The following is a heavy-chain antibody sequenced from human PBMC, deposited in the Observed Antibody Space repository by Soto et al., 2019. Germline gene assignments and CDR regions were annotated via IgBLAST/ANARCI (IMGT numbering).Heavy chain of an antibody. CDR3: ARPNSAVAYDAFDI. CDR2: IYPGDSDT. V-gene: IGHV5-51*01. D-gene: IGHD6-19*01. J-gene: IGHJ3*02. CDR1: GYSVTSYW. Sequence: GESLEISCKGSGYSVTSYWIGWVRQMPGKGLEWMGIIYPGDSDTRYSPSFQGQVTISADKSISTAYLQWSSLKASDTAMYYCARPNSAVAYDAFDIWGQGTMVTVSS.